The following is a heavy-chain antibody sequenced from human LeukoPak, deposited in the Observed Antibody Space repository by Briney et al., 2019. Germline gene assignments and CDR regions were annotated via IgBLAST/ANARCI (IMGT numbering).Heavy chain of an antibody. Sequence: SETLSLTCTASGGSINNYFWSWIRQPAGKGLEWIGRIYSSGSTNYNPSLKSRVTISVDTSKNQFSLRLSSVTAADTAVYYCARWRSGSLGYWGQGTLVTVSS. CDR1: GGSINNYF. J-gene: IGHJ4*02. CDR3: ARWRSGSLGY. V-gene: IGHV4-4*07. CDR2: IYSSGST. D-gene: IGHD3-10*01.